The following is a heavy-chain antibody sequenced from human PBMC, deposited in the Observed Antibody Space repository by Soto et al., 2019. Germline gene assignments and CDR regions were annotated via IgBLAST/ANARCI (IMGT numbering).Heavy chain of an antibody. CDR3: VRDCYGDYSGDY. J-gene: IGHJ4*02. V-gene: IGHV1-46*01. CDR2: INPSGGST. Sequence: GASVKVSCKASGYTLSSYYMHWVRQGPGQGLEWMGIINPSGGSTSYAQKFQGRVTMTRDTSTSTVYMEVRSLTSEDTAIYYCVRDCYGDYSGDYWGQGTLVTVSS. CDR1: GYTLSSYY. D-gene: IGHD4-17*01.